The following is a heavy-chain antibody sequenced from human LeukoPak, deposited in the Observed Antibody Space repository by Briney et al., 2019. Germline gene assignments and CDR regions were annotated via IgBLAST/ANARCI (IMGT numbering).Heavy chain of an antibody. CDR1: GGTFSSYA. V-gene: IGHV1-69*05. Sequence: SVKVSFKASGGTFSSYAISWVRQAPGQGLEWMGRIIPIFGTANYAQKFQGRVTITTDESTSTAYMELSSLRSEVTAVYYCASLDCSGGSCYYVYWGQGTLVTVSS. CDR3: ASLDCSGGSCYYVY. D-gene: IGHD2-15*01. CDR2: IIPIFGTA. J-gene: IGHJ4*02.